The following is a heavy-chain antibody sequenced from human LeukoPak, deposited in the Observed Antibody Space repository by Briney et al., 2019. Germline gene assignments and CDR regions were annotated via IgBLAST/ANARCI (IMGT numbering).Heavy chain of an antibody. CDR1: GGTFSSYA. D-gene: IGHD3-3*01. CDR3: ARGSDYDFWSGYPRAFDI. CDR2: IIPIFGTA. J-gene: IGHJ3*02. Sequence: SVKVSCKASGGTFSSYAISWVRQAPGQGLEWMGGIIPIFGTANYAQKFQGRVTITTDESTSTAYMELSSLRSEDTAVYYCARGSDYDFWSGYPRAFDIWGQGTMVTVSS. V-gene: IGHV1-69*05.